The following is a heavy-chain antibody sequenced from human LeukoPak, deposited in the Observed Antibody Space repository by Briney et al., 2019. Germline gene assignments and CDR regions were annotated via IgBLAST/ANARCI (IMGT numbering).Heavy chain of an antibody. D-gene: IGHD3-22*01. CDR2: IYYSRST. Sequence: PSETLSLTCTVSGGSISSSSYYWGWIRQPPGKGLEWIGNIYYSRSTHYSPSLKSRVTISVDTSKNQFSLKLSSVTAADTAVYYCAGFTYYDSSGYYYFSYYYYGMDVWGQGTTVTVSS. CDR1: GGSISSSSYY. V-gene: IGHV4-39*01. CDR3: AGFTYYDSSGYYYFSYYYYGMDV. J-gene: IGHJ6*02.